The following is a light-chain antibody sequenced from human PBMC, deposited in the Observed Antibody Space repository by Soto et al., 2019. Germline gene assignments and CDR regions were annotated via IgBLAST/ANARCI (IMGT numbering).Light chain of an antibody. J-gene: IGKJ5*01. Sequence: DIQMTQSPSSLSASVGDRVTITCRASQGIVNYLAWYQQKPGKVPKLLIYAASTLQSGVPSRCSSSGSGTDFTLTISSLQPEDIATYYGQEYNSAPITFGQGTRLEIK. V-gene: IGKV1-27*01. CDR2: AAS. CDR1: QGIVNY. CDR3: QEYNSAPIT.